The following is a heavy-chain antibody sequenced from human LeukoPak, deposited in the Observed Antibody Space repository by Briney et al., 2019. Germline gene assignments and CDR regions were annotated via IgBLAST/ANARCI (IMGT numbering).Heavy chain of an antibody. D-gene: IGHD3-3*01. J-gene: IGHJ4*02. V-gene: IGHV3-21*01. CDR1: GFTFSSYS. Sequence: GGSLRLSCAASGFTFSSYSMNWVRQAPGKGLEWVSSISSSSYIYYADSVKGRFTISRDNAKNSLYLQMNSLRAEDTAVYYCARERHHYDFWSGYYPYYFDYWGQGTLVTVSS. CDR2: ISSSSYI. CDR3: ARERHHYDFWSGYYPYYFDY.